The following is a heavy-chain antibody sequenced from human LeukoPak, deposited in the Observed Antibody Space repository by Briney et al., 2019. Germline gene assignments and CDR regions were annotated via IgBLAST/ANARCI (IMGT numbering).Heavy chain of an antibody. CDR1: GFSFSTYS. V-gene: IGHV3-21*01. Sequence: GGSLRLSCTASGFSFSTYSMNWVRQAPGKGLEWVSTFSGSGSHIYYPDSLKGRFSVSRDNAKNSLYLQINSLRGEDTAVYYCARGSIAMAGTVDYWGQGTLVTVSS. D-gene: IGHD6-19*01. CDR2: FSGSGSHI. CDR3: ARGSIAMAGTVDY. J-gene: IGHJ4*02.